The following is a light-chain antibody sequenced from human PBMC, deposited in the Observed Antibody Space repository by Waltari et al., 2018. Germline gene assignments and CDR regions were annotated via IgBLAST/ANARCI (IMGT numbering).Light chain of an antibody. CDR3: NSFTSSSTWV. V-gene: IGLV2-14*01. J-gene: IGLJ3*02. Sequence: QSALTQPASVSGSPGQSITISCTGTSNDVGGYNFVPWSQQHPGKAPKRMIFDVNDRPSGVSNRFSGSKSGNTASLTISGLQAEDEADYYCNSFTSSSTWVFGGGTKLTVL. CDR2: DVN. CDR1: SNDVGGYNF.